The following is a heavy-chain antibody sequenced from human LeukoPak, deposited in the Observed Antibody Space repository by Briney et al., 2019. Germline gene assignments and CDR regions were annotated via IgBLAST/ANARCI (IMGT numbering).Heavy chain of an antibody. Sequence: SETLSLTCTVSGGSISSGDYYWSWIRQPPGKGLEWIGSIYYSGSTYYNPSLKSRVTISVDTSKNQFSLKLSSVTAADTAVYYCARAPPILLWFGGYYFDYWGQGTLVTVSS. CDR3: ARAPPILLWFGGYYFDY. CDR2: IYYSGST. D-gene: IGHD3-10*01. J-gene: IGHJ4*02. V-gene: IGHV4-30-4*01. CDR1: GGSISSGDYY.